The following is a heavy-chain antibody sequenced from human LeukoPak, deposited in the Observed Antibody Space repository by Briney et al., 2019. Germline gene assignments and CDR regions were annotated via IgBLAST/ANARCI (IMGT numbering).Heavy chain of an antibody. D-gene: IGHD3-22*01. V-gene: IGHV1-8*01. J-gene: IGHJ4*02. CDR3: ARIMADSSGYYY. CDR2: MNPNSGNT. CDR1: GYTFTSYD. Sequence: GASVKVSCKASGYTFTSYDINWVRQATGLGLEWMGWMNPNSGNTGYAQKFQGRVTMTRNTSISTAYMELSSLRSEDTAVYYCARIMADSSGYYYWGQGTLVTVSS.